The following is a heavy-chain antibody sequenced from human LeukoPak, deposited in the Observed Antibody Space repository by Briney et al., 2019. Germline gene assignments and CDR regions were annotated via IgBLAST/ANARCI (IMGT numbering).Heavy chain of an antibody. CDR1: GGSISSSTYY. V-gene: IGHV4-39*01. D-gene: IGHD6-6*01. Sequence: SETLSLTCTVSGGSISSSTYYWGYIRQPPGKGLEWIGSLYYDGTTNYNPSLKSRVTISVDTSKNQFSLKLSSVTAADTAVYYCAIVSSSSSYYFDYWGQGTLVTVSS. CDR2: LYYDGTT. CDR3: AIVSSSSSYYFDY. J-gene: IGHJ4*02.